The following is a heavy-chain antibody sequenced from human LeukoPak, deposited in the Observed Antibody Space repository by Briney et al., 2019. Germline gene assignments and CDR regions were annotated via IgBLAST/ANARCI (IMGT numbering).Heavy chain of an antibody. CDR1: GGSISSGSYY. J-gene: IGHJ2*01. CDR3: ARETLVVTPMIIYWYFDL. Sequence: KSSQTLSLTCTVSGGSISSGSYYWSWIRQPAGKGLEWIGRIYTSGSTNYNPSLKSRVTISVDTSKNQFSLKLSSVTAADTAVYYCARETLVVTPMIIYWYFDLWGRGTLVTVSS. D-gene: IGHD3-22*01. V-gene: IGHV4-61*02. CDR2: IYTSGST.